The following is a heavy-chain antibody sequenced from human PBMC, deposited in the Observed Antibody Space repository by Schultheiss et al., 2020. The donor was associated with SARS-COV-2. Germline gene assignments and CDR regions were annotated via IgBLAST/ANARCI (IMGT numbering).Heavy chain of an antibody. CDR2: IYPGDSDT. D-gene: IGHD6-6*01. J-gene: IGHJ4*02. CDR1: SSSSYS. CDR3: ARRIGSSGFDY. V-gene: IGHV5-51*01. Sequence: SSSSYSWGWIRQPPGTGLEWMGIIYPGDSDTRYSPSFQGQVTISADKSISTAYLQWSSLKASDTAMYYCARRIGSSGFDYWGQGTLVTVSS.